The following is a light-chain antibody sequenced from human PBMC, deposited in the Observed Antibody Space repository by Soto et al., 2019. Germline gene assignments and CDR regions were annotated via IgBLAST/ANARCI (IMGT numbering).Light chain of an antibody. CDR2: WAS. V-gene: IGKV4-1*01. CDR1: QGVLYSSNHKNY. CDR3: QQYYNTPLT. J-gene: IGKJ4*01. Sequence: DIVMTQSPDSLAVSLSEGATKNCTSSQGVLYSSNHKNYLAWYQQKPRQPPKLLIYWASTRESGVPDRFNDSGSGTDFTLTISSLQAEDVAVYYCQQYYNTPLTFGGGTKV.